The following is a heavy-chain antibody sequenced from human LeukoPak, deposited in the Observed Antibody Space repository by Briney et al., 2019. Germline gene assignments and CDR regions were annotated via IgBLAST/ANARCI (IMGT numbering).Heavy chain of an antibody. D-gene: IGHD3-22*01. CDR2: IRYDGSNK. Sequence: PGGSLRLACAASGFTFSSDGMHWVRQAPAKGQGWVAFIRYDGSNKYYADSVKGRFTLSRDNSKNTLNLQMNSVRAEDTAGYYCAKDPTHYRVWDYYETIGLSYWGEGTLVSVCS. CDR3: AKDPTHYRVWDYYETIGLSY. V-gene: IGHV3-30*02. CDR1: GFTFSSDG. J-gene: IGHJ4*02.